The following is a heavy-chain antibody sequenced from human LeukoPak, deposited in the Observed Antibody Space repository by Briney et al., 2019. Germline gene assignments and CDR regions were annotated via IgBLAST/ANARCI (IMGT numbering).Heavy chain of an antibody. CDR1: GFTFSSYA. J-gene: IGHJ3*02. CDR3: AKTIGKLELRDDAFDI. D-gene: IGHD1-7*01. Sequence: PGGSLRLSCAASGFTFSSYAMSWVRQAPGKGLEWVSGISGSGGSTHYADSVKGRFTISRDNSKNTLYVQMNSLRAEDTGIYYCAKTIGKLELRDDAFDIWGQGTMVTLSS. V-gene: IGHV3-23*01. CDR2: ISGSGGST.